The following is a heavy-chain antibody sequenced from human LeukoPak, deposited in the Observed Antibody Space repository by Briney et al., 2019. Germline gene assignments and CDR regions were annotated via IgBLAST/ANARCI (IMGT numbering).Heavy chain of an antibody. J-gene: IGHJ4*02. D-gene: IGHD4-23*01. CDR2: ISDSGGST. Sequence: GGSLRLSCAASGFTFSRYAMSWVRQAPGKGLEWVSTISDSGGSTYYADSVKGRFTISRDNSKNTLYLQMNSLRAEDTAVYYCAKDHNYGANSPFDYWGQGTLVTVSS. CDR1: GFTFSRYA. V-gene: IGHV3-23*01. CDR3: AKDHNYGANSPFDY.